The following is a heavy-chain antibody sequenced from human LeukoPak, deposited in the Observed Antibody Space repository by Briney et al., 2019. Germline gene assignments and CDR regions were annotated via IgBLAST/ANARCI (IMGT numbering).Heavy chain of an antibody. J-gene: IGHJ4*02. CDR2: INHSGST. Sequence: SETLSLTCAVYGGSFGGYYWTWIRQSPGKGPEWIGEINHSGSTNYNPSHKRRAIMSVDTAKNQFSLKLNSVTAADTAVYYCARGGYFDSSGYPNPLDSWGQGTLVTVSS. CDR1: GGSFGGYY. V-gene: IGHV4-34*01. D-gene: IGHD3-22*01. CDR3: ARGGYFDSSGYPNPLDS.